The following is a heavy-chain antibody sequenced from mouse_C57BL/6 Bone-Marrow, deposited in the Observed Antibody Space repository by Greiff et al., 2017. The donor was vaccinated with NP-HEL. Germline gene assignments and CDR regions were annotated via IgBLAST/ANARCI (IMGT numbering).Heavy chain of an antibody. V-gene: IGHV7-3*01. CDR1: GFTFTDYY. CDR3: ARSPYYMADY. CDR2: IRNKANGYTT. D-gene: IGHD2-12*01. J-gene: IGHJ4*01. Sequence: EVKLMESGGGLVQPGGSLSLSCAASGFTFTDYYMSWVRQPPGKALEWLGFIRNKANGYTTEYSASVKGRFTISRDNSPSILYLQMNALRAEDSATYYCARSPYYMADYWGQGTSVTVSS.